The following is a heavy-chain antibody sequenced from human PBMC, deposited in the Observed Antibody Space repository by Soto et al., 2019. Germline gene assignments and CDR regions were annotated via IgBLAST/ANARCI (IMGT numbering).Heavy chain of an antibody. D-gene: IGHD3-22*01. V-gene: IGHV4-31*03. CDR1: GGSISSGGYY. CDR2: IYYSGST. J-gene: IGHJ4*02. CDR3: AREGYYYDRSGIPLLS. Sequence: SETLSLTCTVSGGSISSGGYYWSWIRQHPGKGLEWIGYIYYSGSTYYNPSLKSRVTISVDTSKNQFSLKLSSVTAADTAVYYCAREGYYYDRSGIPLLSWGQGTLVTVSS.